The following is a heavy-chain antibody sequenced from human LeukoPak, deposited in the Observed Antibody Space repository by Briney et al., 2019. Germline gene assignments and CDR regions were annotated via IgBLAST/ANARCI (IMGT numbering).Heavy chain of an antibody. CDR2: ISGGGGST. J-gene: IGHJ4*02. Sequence: GGSLRLSCAASGFTFTSYSMNWVRQAPGKGLEWVSTISGGGGSTYYADTVKGRFTISRGNSKNTLYLQVNSLRAEDTAVYYCAKGGKWDVTPFDYWGQGTLVTVSS. D-gene: IGHD1-26*01. V-gene: IGHV3-23*01. CDR1: GFTFTSYS. CDR3: AKGGKWDVTPFDY.